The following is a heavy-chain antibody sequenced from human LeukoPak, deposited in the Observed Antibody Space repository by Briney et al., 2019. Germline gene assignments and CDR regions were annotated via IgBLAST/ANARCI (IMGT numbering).Heavy chain of an antibody. CDR1: GYSFNTYW. CDR3: VRQGTHIAAAGIDY. Sequence: AGESLKISCKVSGYSFNTYWITWVRQMPGKGLEWMGRIDPSDSYTNYSPSFQGHVTITTDKSISTAYLQWSSLKASDTAMYYCVRQGTHIAAAGIDYWGQGTLVTVSS. V-gene: IGHV5-10-1*01. CDR2: IDPSDSYT. J-gene: IGHJ4*02. D-gene: IGHD6-13*01.